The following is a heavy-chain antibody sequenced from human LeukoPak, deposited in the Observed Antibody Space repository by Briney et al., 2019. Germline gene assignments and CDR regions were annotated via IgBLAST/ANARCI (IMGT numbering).Heavy chain of an antibody. Sequence: PGGSLRLSCAASGFTFSSYGMHWVRQAPGKGLEWVAVISYDGSNKYYADSVKGRFTVSRDNSKNTLYLQMNSLRAEDTAVYYCAKDPRCGGDCYSDDYWGQGTLVTVSS. D-gene: IGHD2-21*02. J-gene: IGHJ4*02. CDR1: GFTFSSYG. CDR3: AKDPRCGGDCYSDDY. CDR2: ISYDGSNK. V-gene: IGHV3-30*18.